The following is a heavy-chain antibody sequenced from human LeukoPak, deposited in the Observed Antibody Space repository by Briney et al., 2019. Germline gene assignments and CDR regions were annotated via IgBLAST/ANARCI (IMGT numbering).Heavy chain of an antibody. CDR3: VRGIIGTSYDYIWGRYRPYYFDY. D-gene: IGHD3-16*02. Sequence: GGSLRLSCEASGFTFSSYDMYWVRQPSGKGLEWVSSIGAAGDTYYPDSVKGRFTISRENGRNSLYLQMNSLRVGDTAVYFCVRGIIGTSYDYIWGRYRPYYFDYWGQGIQVTVSS. CDR2: IGAAGDT. J-gene: IGHJ4*02. V-gene: IGHV3-13*01. CDR1: GFTFSSYD.